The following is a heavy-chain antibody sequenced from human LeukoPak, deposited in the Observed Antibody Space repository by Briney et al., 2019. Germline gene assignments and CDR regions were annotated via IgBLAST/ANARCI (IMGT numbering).Heavy chain of an antibody. J-gene: IGHJ6*03. CDR2: ISGSGGST. Sequence: PGGSLRLSCAASGFTFSSYGMSWVRQAPGKGLEWVSAISGSGGSTYYADSVKGRFTISRDNAQKSLYLQMNSLRAEDTAVYYCATGSMNPYYYYYMAVWGKGTTVTISS. CDR1: GFTFSSYG. D-gene: IGHD1-26*01. V-gene: IGHV3-23*01. CDR3: ATGSMNPYYYYYMAV.